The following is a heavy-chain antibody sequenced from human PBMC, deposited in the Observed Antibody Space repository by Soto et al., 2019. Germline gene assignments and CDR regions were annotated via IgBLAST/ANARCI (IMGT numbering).Heavy chain of an antibody. D-gene: IGHD3-16*01. Sequence: PGGSLRLSCVAPGFKLNTYCIYWVRQAPGKGLQWVAQILYDGSKKHYADSVKGRFTITRDNSKNTVYLQMDSLRVDDTAMYYCVRDLALMADYWGQGTLVTVSS. V-gene: IGHV3-30*03. J-gene: IGHJ4*02. CDR2: ILYDGSKK. CDR3: VRDLALMADY. CDR1: GFKLNTYC.